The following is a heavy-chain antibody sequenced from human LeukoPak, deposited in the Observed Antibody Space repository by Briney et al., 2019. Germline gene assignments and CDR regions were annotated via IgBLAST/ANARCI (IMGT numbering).Heavy chain of an antibody. CDR1: GGSISSSNW. CDR2: IYHSGST. J-gene: IGHJ4*02. D-gene: IGHD3-10*01. CDR3: ASTLGGSGSYYKFFDY. Sequence: SETLSLTCAVSGGSISSSNWWSWVRQPPGKGLEWIGEIYHSGSTNYNPSLKSRVTISVDKSKNQFSLKLSSVTAADTAVYYCASTLGGSGSYYKFFDYWGQGTLVTVSS. V-gene: IGHV4-4*02.